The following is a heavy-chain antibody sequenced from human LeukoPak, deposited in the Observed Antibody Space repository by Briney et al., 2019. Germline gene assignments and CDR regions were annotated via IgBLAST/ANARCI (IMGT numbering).Heavy chain of an antibody. J-gene: IGHJ6*02. CDR2: INHSGST. V-gene: IGHV4-34*01. CDR1: GGSFSGYY. Sequence: PSETLSLTCAVYGGSFSGYYWSWIRQPPRKGLEWIGEINHSGSTNYNPSLKSRVTISVDTSKNQFSLKLSSVTAADTAVYCCARGREVKSSYYYDSSGYYSYYYGMDVWGQGTTVTVSS. D-gene: IGHD3-22*01. CDR3: ARGREVKSSYYYDSSGYYSYYYGMDV.